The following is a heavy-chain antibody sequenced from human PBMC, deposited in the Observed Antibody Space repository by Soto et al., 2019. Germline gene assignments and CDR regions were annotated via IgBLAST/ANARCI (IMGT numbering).Heavy chain of an antibody. D-gene: IGHD2-2*01. Sequence: ASVKVSFKASRYTFTRYYIHLLRQSPLQWLEGMGVSNPSGGSTSYAQKFQGRVTMTRDTSTSTVYMELSSLRSEDTAVYYCARHGAGYCIINSCSNDYSYGMDVWGQGTTVTVSS. V-gene: IGHV1-46*01. CDR3: ARHGAGYCIINSCSNDYSYGMDV. CDR1: RYTFTRYY. CDR2: SNPSGGST. J-gene: IGHJ6*02.